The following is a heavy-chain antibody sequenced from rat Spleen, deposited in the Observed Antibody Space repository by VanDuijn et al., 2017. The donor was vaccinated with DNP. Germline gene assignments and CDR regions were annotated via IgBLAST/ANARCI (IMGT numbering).Heavy chain of an antibody. V-gene: IGHV5-41*01. CDR2: INTDSSNT. J-gene: IGHJ2*01. Sequence: EVQLVESGGGLVLPGSSLKVSCVASGFTFSNYVMHWFRQAPENGIEWLAFINTDSSNTHYAETVKGRFTISRDNAKNTVDMQLSSLRSEDSAMYYCAREENWERYFDYWGQGVMVTVSS. D-gene: IGHD5-1*01. CDR3: AREENWERYFDY. CDR1: GFTFSNYV.